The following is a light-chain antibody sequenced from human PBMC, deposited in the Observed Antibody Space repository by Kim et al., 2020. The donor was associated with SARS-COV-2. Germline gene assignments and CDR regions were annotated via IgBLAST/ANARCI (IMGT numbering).Light chain of an antibody. J-gene: IGLJ2*01. CDR3: NSRDSSGNHLV. Sequence: ALGQTVRMTGQGESLRSYYASWYQQKPGQAPVLVIYGKNNRPSGIPDRFSGSSSGNTASLTITGAQAEDEADYYCNSRDSSGNHLVFGGGTQLTVL. CDR2: GKN. V-gene: IGLV3-19*01. CDR1: SLRSYY.